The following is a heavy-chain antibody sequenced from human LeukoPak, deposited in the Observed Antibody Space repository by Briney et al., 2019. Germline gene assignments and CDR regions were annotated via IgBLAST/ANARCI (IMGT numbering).Heavy chain of an antibody. CDR1: GFTFSSYS. D-gene: IGHD3-16*01. CDR2: ISSSSSYI. Sequence: AGGSLRLSCAASGFTFSSYSMNWVRQAPGKGLEWVSSISSSSSYIYYADSVKGRLTISRDNAKNSLYLQMNSLRAEDTAVYYCARDRGGVDYWGQGTLVTVSS. V-gene: IGHV3-21*01. J-gene: IGHJ4*02. CDR3: ARDRGGVDY.